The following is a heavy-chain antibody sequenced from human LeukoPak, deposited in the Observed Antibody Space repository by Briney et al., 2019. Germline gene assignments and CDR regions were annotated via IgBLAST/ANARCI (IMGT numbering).Heavy chain of an antibody. CDR3: ARDEYDFWSGYYYLDV. J-gene: IGHJ6*03. Sequence: ASVKVSCKASGYTFPSYVIRWVRQAPGQGLEWMGWISAYNGNTHYAQKLQGRVTMTTDTSTSTAYMELRSLRSDDTAVYYCARDEYDFWSGYYYLDVWGKGTTVTVSS. CDR1: GYTFPSYV. V-gene: IGHV1-18*01. CDR2: ISAYNGNT. D-gene: IGHD3-3*01.